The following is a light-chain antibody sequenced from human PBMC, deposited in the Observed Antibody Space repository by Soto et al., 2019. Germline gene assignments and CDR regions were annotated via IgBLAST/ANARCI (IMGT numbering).Light chain of an antibody. J-gene: IGKJ1*01. CDR3: QQSYSTPWT. Sequence: DIQMTQSPSSLSASVGDRVTITCRASQIISSYLNWYQQKPGKAPKVLIYAASSLQSGVPSRFSGSGSGTDFTLTISSLQPEDFATYYCQQSYSTPWTFGQGTEVEVK. V-gene: IGKV1-39*01. CDR2: AAS. CDR1: QIISSY.